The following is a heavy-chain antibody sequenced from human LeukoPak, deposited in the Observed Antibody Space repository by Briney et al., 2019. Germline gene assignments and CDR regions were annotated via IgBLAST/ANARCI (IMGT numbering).Heavy chain of an antibody. J-gene: IGHJ3*02. CDR1: GGSISSYY. CDR2: IYYSGST. CDR3: ARVGYDFWSGYPRPNAFDI. Sequence: PSETLSLTCTVSGGSISSYYWSWIRQPPGKGLEWIGYIYYSGSTNYNPSLKSRVTISVDTSKNQFSLKLSSVTAADTAVYYCARVGYDFWSGYPRPNAFDIWGQGTMVTVSS. D-gene: IGHD3-3*01. V-gene: IGHV4-59*12.